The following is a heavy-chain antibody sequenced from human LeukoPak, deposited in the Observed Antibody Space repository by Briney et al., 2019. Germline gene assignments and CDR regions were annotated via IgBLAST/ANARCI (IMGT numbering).Heavy chain of an antibody. Sequence: PSETLSLTCTVSNDSISSTNYYWGWIRQPPGKGLEWIGTIYSSGTTYYNPSLKSRITMSVDTSKNQFSLKLTSVTAADTAVYYCARHRSGWLQSSFDYWGQGTLVTVSS. CDR1: NDSISSTNYY. V-gene: IGHV4-39*01. D-gene: IGHD5-24*01. CDR3: ARHRSGWLQSSFDY. J-gene: IGHJ4*02. CDR2: IYSSGTT.